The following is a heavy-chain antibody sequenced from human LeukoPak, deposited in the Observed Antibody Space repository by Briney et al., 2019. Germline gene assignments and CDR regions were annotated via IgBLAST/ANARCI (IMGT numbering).Heavy chain of an antibody. CDR3: ARYSGSYIDY. CDR1: GGSISSYY. Sequence: PSETLSLTCTVSGGSISSYYWSWVRQPPGKGLEWIGYIYYSGSTNYNPPLKSRVTMSVDTSKNQFSLKLSSVTAADTAVYYCARYSGSYIDYWGQGTLVTVSS. V-gene: IGHV4-59*12. CDR2: IYYSGST. J-gene: IGHJ4*02. D-gene: IGHD1-26*01.